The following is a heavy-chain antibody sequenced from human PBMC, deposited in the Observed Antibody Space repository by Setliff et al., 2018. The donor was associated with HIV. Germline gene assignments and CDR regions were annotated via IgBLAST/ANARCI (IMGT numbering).Heavy chain of an antibody. D-gene: IGHD1-26*01. V-gene: IGHV1-2*02. CDR1: GYTFSGYY. CDR3: ALASIVSTARWNH. Sequence: ASVKVSCKASGYTFSGYYLHWVRRAPGQGLEWMGWINPNSGATNYAQNFQGRVTMTRSTSISTAYMDLSSLTSDDTAVYYCALASIVSTARWNHWGRGTLVTVSS. J-gene: IGHJ5*02. CDR2: INPNSGAT.